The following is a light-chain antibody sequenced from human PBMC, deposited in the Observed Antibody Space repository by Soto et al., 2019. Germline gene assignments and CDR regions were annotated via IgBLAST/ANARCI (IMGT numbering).Light chain of an antibody. J-gene: IGKJ4*01. V-gene: IGKV3-15*01. CDR3: QQYNNWPPLT. CDR2: GAS. CDR1: QSVSSS. Sequence: EIVMTQSPATLSVSPGETATLSCRASQSVSSSLAWYQQTPGRAPRLLIYGASTRATGIPTRFSGSGSGTEFTLTIRSLQSEDFAVYYCQQYNNWPPLTFGGGTKVEIK.